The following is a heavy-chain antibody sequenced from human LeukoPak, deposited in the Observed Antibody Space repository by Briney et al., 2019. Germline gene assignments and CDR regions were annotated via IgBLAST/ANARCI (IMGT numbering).Heavy chain of an antibody. V-gene: IGHV3-21*01. D-gene: IGHD3-16*01. Sequence: GGSLRLSCAASGFTFSSYTFDWVRQAPGKGLEWVSSITGGDVFIYQADSVKGRFTVSRDNAKNTMYLQMNRLRAEDTAVYYCAREGDLMGATMDSWGQGTLVIVSS. J-gene: IGHJ5*01. CDR2: ITGGDVFI. CDR3: AREGDLMGATMDS. CDR1: GFTFSSYT.